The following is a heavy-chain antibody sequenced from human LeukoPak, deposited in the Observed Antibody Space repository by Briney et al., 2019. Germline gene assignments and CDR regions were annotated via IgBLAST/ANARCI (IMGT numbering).Heavy chain of an antibody. D-gene: IGHD3-9*01. CDR2: IYYSGST. CDR1: GGSISSGDYY. Sequence: PSETLSLTCTVSGGSISSGDYYWSWIHQPPGKGLEWIGYIYYSGSTYYNPSLKSRVTISVDTSKNQFSLKLSSVTAADTAVYYCARIARDYDILTVVHWGSYYFDYWGQGTLVTVSS. J-gene: IGHJ4*02. V-gene: IGHV4-30-4*01. CDR3: ARIARDYDILTVVHWGSYYFDY.